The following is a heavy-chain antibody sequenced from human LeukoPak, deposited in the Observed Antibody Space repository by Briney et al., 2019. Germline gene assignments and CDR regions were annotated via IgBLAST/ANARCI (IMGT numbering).Heavy chain of an antibody. D-gene: IGHD3-10*01. CDR3: AKDKGVFYFDY. CDR1: GLTFDRCG. CDR2: IRSDGSDE. V-gene: IGHV3-30*02. Sequence: GGSLRLSCAAFGLTFDRCGMHWVRQAPGKGLEWVTFIRSDGSDEYYADSVKGRFTISRDDSKNTLYLQMNSLRAEDTAVYYCAKDKGVFYFDYWGQGTLVTVSS. J-gene: IGHJ4*02.